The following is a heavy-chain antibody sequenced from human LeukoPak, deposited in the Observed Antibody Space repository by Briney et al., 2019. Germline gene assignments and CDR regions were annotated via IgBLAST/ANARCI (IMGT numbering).Heavy chain of an antibody. V-gene: IGHV4-59*08. J-gene: IGHJ6*03. D-gene: IGHD3-16*02. CDR1: GGAIGNYY. Sequence: PSDTLALTCTVSGGAIGNYYWSWIRQSPGKGLEWIGYIYVTGTRYNPYLQSRVTISVDRSRNQFFLKMSSVTAADTAVYYCARHIGGGIEDMDVWGKGTKVIVSS. CDR3: ARHIGGGIEDMDV. CDR2: IYVTGT.